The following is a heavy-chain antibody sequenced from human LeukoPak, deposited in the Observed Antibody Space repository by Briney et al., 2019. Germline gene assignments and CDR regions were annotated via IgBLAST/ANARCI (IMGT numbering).Heavy chain of an antibody. CDR2: IGASVSNT. D-gene: IGHD1-1*01. V-gene: IGHV3-23*01. J-gene: IGHJ4*02. CDR1: GFSFSNYA. Sequence: GGSLRLSCAASGFSFSNYAMDWVRQAPGKGLERVSTIGASVSNTNYADSVKGRFTISRDNSKNTLSLQMSSLKVEDTAVYYCARRSGGTCDYWGQGTLVTVSS. CDR3: ARRSGGTCDY.